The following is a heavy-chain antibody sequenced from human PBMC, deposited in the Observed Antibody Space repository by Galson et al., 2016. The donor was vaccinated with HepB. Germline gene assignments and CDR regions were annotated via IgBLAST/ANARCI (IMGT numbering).Heavy chain of an antibody. D-gene: IGHD5-18*01. J-gene: IGHJ4*02. CDR3: ARDAGYHQIDY. CDR2: ISSDGSST. CDR1: GFTFSSYW. V-gene: IGHV3-74*01. Sequence: CAASGFTFSSYWMHWVRQAPGKGLVWVSRISSDGSSTSYADSVKGRFTISRDNAKNTLYLQMSSLRAEDTAVYYCARDAGYHQIDYWGQGTLVTVSS.